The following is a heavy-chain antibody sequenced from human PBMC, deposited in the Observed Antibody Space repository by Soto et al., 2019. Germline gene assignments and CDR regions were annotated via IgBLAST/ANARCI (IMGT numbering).Heavy chain of an antibody. CDR2: MTSDGRTI. CDR1: GFTFGNYW. D-gene: IGHD3-10*01. Sequence: GGSLRLFCAASGFTFGNYWMHWVRQAPGKGPEWVSRMTSDGRTIQYADSVKGRFTVSRDNAKNTMYLQMDSLRAEDTAVYYCARAGVDYWGPGTLVTVSS. CDR3: ARAGVDY. V-gene: IGHV3-74*01. J-gene: IGHJ4*02.